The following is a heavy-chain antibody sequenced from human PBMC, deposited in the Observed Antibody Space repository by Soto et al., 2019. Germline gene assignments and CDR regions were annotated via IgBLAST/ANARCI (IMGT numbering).Heavy chain of an antibody. CDR3: ARGRRQIAAASRNWFDP. J-gene: IGHJ5*02. D-gene: IGHD6-13*01. CDR2: INHSGST. Sequence: QVQLQQWGAGLLKPSETLSLTCAVYGGSLSGYYWSWIRQPPGKGLEWFGEINHSGSTNYNPSLKSRGTISVNTSKNQYSLKLSSVTAADTAVYYCARGRRQIAAASRNWFDPWGQGTLVTVSS. CDR1: GGSLSGYY. V-gene: IGHV4-34*01.